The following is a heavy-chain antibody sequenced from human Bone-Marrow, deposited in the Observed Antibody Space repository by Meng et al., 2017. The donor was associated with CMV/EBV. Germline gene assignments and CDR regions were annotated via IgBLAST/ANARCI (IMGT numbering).Heavy chain of an antibody. CDR3: AREGCSSTSCTAYYFDY. Sequence: SETLSLTCAVYGGSFSGYYWSWIRQPPGKGLEWIGEINHSGSTNYNPSLKSRVTISVDTSKNQFSLKLSSVTAADTAVYYCAREGCSSTSCTAYYFDYWGQGTLVTGSS. CDR1: GGSFSGYY. V-gene: IGHV4-34*01. J-gene: IGHJ4*02. CDR2: INHSGST. D-gene: IGHD2-2*01.